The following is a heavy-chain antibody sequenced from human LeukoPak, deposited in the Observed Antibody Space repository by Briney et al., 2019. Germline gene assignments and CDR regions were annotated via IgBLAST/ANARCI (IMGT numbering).Heavy chain of an antibody. D-gene: IGHD5-24*01. V-gene: IGHV4-34*01. CDR3: ARVEVDIRRDGLVDY. J-gene: IGHJ4*02. Sequence: PSEALSLTCAVYGGSFSGYYWSWIRQPPGKGLEWIGEINHSGSTNYNPSLKSRVTISVDTSKNQFSLKLSSVTAADTAVYYCARVEVDIRRDGLVDYWGQGTLVTVSS. CDR2: INHSGST. CDR1: GGSFSGYY.